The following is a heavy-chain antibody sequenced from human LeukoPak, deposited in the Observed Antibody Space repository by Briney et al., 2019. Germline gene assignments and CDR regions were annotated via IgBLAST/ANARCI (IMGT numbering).Heavy chain of an antibody. D-gene: IGHD6-13*01. CDR1: GGSISSGSYY. CDR2: IYTRGSI. J-gene: IGHJ4*02. Sequence: SQTLSLTCTVSGGSISSGSYYWSWIRQPAGKGLEWIGRIYTRGSINYNPSLKSRVTISIDTSKNQFSLKLSSVTAADTAVYYCAGGAAAGIFDYWGQGTLVTVSS. V-gene: IGHV4-61*02. CDR3: AGGAAAGIFDY.